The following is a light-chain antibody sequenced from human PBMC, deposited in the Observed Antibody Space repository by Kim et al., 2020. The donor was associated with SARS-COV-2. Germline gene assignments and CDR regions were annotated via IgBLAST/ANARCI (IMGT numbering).Light chain of an antibody. V-gene: IGLV3-25*03. CDR2: KDS. CDR1: ALPKQY. J-gene: IGLJ1*01. CDR3: QSADSSGTYV. Sequence: SYELTKPPSVSVSPGQTARITCSGDALPKQYAYWYQQKPGQAPVVLIYKDSERPSGIPERFSGSSSGTTVTLTISGVQAEDEADYYCQSADSSGTYVFGT.